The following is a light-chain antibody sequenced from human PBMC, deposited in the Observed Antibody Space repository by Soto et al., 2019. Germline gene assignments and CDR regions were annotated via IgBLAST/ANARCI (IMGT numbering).Light chain of an antibody. CDR1: SNDVGAYNY. J-gene: IGLJ1*01. V-gene: IGLV2-8*01. CDR2: EVN. Sequence: QCALTQPPSASGSPGQSVTISCTGTSNDVGAYNYVSWYQQHPGKAPKVMIYEVNKRPSGVPDRFAGSKSGNTASLTVSGLQAEDEADYYCSSFAVSNSFVFGTGTKLTVL. CDR3: SSFAVSNSFV.